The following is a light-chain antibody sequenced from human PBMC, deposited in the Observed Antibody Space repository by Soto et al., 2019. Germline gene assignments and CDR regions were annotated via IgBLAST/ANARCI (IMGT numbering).Light chain of an antibody. CDR3: QQYNSAPWT. Sequence: DIQMTQSPSSLSASVGDRVTITCRASQGISNYLAWYQQKPGKVPKLLIYAASTLQSGVPSRFGGSESGTDFTLTISGLQPEDVATYYRQQYNSAPWTFGQGTKVEIK. J-gene: IGKJ1*01. V-gene: IGKV1-27*01. CDR2: AAS. CDR1: QGISNY.